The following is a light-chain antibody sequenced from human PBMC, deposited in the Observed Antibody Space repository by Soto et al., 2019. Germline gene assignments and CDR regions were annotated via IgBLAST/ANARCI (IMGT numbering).Light chain of an antibody. CDR1: QSISSD. V-gene: IGKV3-11*01. J-gene: IGKJ1*01. CDR2: DAS. Sequence: EIVLTQSPATLSLSPGERATLSCRASQSISSDLAWYQQKPGQAPRLSIYDASNRVTGIPARFRGSGSGTDFTLTISTLEPEDFAVYYCQQRSSWPRTFGQGTKVEIK. CDR3: QQRSSWPRT.